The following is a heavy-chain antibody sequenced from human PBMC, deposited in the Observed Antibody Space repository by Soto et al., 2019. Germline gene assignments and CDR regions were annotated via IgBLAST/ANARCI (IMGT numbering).Heavy chain of an antibody. D-gene: IGHD3-10*01. Sequence: SETLSLTCTVSGGSISSYYWSWIRQPPGKGLEWIGYIYYSGSTNYNPSLKSRVTISVDTSKNQFSLKLSSVTAADTAVYYCARAGIPMVRGKGAFDIWGQGTMVTVSS. J-gene: IGHJ3*02. CDR2: IYYSGST. V-gene: IGHV4-59*01. CDR3: ARAGIPMVRGKGAFDI. CDR1: GGSISSYY.